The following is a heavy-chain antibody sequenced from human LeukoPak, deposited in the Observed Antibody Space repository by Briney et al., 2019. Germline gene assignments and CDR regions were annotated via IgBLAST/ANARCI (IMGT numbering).Heavy chain of an antibody. CDR2: ISSSGTT. CDR1: GGSISSYY. Sequence: SETLSLTCTVSGGSISSYYWSWIWQPAGKGLEWIGRISSSGTTNYNPSLKSRVTMSVDTSKNQFSLKLSSVTAADTAMYYCARDSGSGNFDYWGQGTLVTVSS. CDR3: ARDSGSGNFDY. D-gene: IGHD3-10*01. J-gene: IGHJ4*02. V-gene: IGHV4-4*07.